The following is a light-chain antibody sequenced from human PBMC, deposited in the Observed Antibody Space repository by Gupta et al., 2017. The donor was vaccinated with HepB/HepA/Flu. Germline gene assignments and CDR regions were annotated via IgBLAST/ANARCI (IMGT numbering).Light chain of an antibody. CDR1: NSDVGGYNY. CDR2: DVD. CDR3: TSYTTSGTWV. Sequence: QSALTQPPSVSGSPGQPIPISCTGTNSDVGGYNYVSWYQQHPGKPPKLMIYDVDDLPSGISNRFSGTKSGNTASLTISGLQAADEADYYCTSYTTSGTWVFGGGTKLTVL. J-gene: IGLJ3*02. V-gene: IGLV2-14*03.